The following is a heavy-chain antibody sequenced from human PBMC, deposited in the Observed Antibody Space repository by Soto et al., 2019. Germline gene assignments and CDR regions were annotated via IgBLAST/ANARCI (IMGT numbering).Heavy chain of an antibody. J-gene: IGHJ5*02. CDR1: GFTFSSYA. V-gene: IGHV3-23*01. Sequence: EVQLLESGGGLVQPGGSLRLSCAASGFTFSSYAMSWVRQAPGKGLEWVSAISGSGGSTYYADSVKGRFTISRDNSKNTLYLHMNSLRAEDTAVYYCAKEESGIVLMVYASWFDPWGQGTLVTVSS. CDR3: AKEESGIVLMVYASWFDP. CDR2: ISGSGGST. D-gene: IGHD2-8*01.